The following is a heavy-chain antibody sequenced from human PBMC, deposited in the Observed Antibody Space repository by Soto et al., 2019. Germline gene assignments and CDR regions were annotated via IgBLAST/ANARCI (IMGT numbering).Heavy chain of an antibody. V-gene: IGHV4-30-2*03. CDR2: IYYSGST. Sequence: SSETLSLTCAVSGGSISSGGYSWSWIRQPPGKGLEWIGCIYYSGSTYYNPSLKSRATISVDTSKNQFSLKLSSVTAADTAVYYCARQSEYYDSSGYYGRDFDYWGQGTLVTVSS. CDR1: GGSISSGGYS. J-gene: IGHJ4*02. D-gene: IGHD3-22*01. CDR3: ARQSEYYDSSGYYGRDFDY.